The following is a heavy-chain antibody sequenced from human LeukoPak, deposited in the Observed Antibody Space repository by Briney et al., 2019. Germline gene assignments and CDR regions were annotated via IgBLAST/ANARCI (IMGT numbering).Heavy chain of an antibody. Sequence: ASVKVSCKASGYTFTSYAMHWVRQAPGQRLEWMGWINAGNGNTKYSQKFQGRVTITRDTSASTAYMELSSLRSEDTAVYYCARDGPNSGYGPYYYGMDVWGKGTTVTVSS. CDR1: GYTFTSYA. CDR3: ARDGPNSGYGPYYYGMDV. V-gene: IGHV1-3*01. D-gene: IGHD5-12*01. J-gene: IGHJ6*04. CDR2: INAGNGNT.